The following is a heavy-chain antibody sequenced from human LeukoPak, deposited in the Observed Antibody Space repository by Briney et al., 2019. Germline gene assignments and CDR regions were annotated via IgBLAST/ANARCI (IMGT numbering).Heavy chain of an antibody. CDR3: ARDGGLDY. J-gene: IGHJ4*02. V-gene: IGHV3-30-3*01. D-gene: IGHD3-16*01. CDR1: GFTFSSYA. CDR2: ISYDGSNK. Sequence: GGSLRLSCAAPGFTFSSYAMHWVRQAPGKGLEWVAVISYDGSNKYYADSVKGRFTISRDNSKNTLYPQMNSLRAEDTAVYYCARDGGLDYWGQGTLVTVSS.